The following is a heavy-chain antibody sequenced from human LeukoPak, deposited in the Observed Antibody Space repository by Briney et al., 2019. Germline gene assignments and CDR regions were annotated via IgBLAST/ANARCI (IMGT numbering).Heavy chain of an antibody. Sequence: SETLSLTCAVSGGSISSGGYSWSWIRQPPGKGLEWIGYIYHSGSTYYNPSLKSRVTISVDRSKNQFSLKLSSVTAADTAVYYCASQPGIAAAGRFDYWGQGTLVTVSS. V-gene: IGHV4-30-2*01. J-gene: IGHJ4*02. CDR3: ASQPGIAAAGRFDY. D-gene: IGHD6-13*01. CDR1: GGSISSGGYS. CDR2: IYHSGST.